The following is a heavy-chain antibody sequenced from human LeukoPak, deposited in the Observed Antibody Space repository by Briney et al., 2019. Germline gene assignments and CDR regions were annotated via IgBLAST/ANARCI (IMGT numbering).Heavy chain of an antibody. J-gene: IGHJ4*02. Sequence: GASLRLSCVASGFTFSNYAMSWVRQASGKGLEWVSAITGSGTSTYYADSLKGRSTISRDNSKNTVFLQMNSLRHEDTAIYYCVIWGDYDVLTGYYVPDYWGQGTLVTVSS. CDR3: VIWGDYDVLTGYYVPDY. D-gene: IGHD3-9*01. CDR1: GFTFSNYA. CDR2: ITGSGTST. V-gene: IGHV3-23*01.